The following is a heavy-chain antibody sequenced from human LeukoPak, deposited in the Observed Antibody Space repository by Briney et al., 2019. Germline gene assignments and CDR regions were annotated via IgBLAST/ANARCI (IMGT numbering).Heavy chain of an antibody. CDR1: GGTFSSYA. Sequence: GASVKVSCKASGGTFSSYAISWVRQAPGQGLEWMGGIIPIFGTANYAQKFQGRVTITADESTSTAYMELSSLRSEDTAVYYCATVGLVNTIFGVVIEEANWFDPWGQGTLVTVSS. V-gene: IGHV1-69*13. CDR3: ATVGLVNTIFGVVIEEANWFDP. J-gene: IGHJ5*02. CDR2: IIPIFGTA. D-gene: IGHD3-3*01.